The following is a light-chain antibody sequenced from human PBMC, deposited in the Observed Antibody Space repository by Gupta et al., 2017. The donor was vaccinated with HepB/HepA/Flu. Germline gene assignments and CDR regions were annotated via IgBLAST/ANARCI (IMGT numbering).Light chain of an antibody. CDR3: QQTDSNPPYT. CDR2: AAS. CDR1: QSISSY. J-gene: IGKJ2*01. Sequence: MQLTQSPSSLSASVGDRVTVTCRASQSISSYLNWYKQKPEKAPKLLIYAASSWQSWVPSSFSGSVYGTYLALTLSSRQPEDFASYYCQQTDSNPPYTFGQGTKMEIK. V-gene: IGKV1-39*01.